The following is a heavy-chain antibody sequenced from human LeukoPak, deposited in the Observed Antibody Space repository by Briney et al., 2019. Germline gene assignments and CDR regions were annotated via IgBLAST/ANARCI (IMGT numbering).Heavy chain of an antibody. CDR2: INIGGTNT. V-gene: IGHV3-11*01. J-gene: IGHJ5*02. CDR1: GFTFSNHW. CDR3: ATDGAGFDT. Sequence: GGSLRLSCAASGFTFSNHWMHWVRQAPGKGLEWLSYINIGGTNTHYADSVKGRFTISRDNAKKSLYLEMNNLRAEDTAVYYCATDGAGFDTWGQGVLVTVSS.